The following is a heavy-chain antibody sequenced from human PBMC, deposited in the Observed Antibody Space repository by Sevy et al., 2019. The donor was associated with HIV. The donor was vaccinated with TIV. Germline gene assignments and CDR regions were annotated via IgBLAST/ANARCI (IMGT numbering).Heavy chain of an antibody. J-gene: IGHJ6*02. Sequence: GGSLRLSCAASGFTVSSNYMSWVRQPPGKGLEWVSVIYSGGTTYYADSVKGRFTISRDNSKNTLYLQMNNLRAEDTAVYYCAREREFTIFGVLIEYGMDVWGQGTTVTVSS. CDR3: AREREFTIFGVLIEYGMDV. CDR2: IYSGGTT. D-gene: IGHD3-3*01. CDR1: GFTVSSNY. V-gene: IGHV3-53*01.